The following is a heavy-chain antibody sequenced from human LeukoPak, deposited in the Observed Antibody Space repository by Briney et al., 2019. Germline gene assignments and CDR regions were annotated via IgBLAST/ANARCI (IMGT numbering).Heavy chain of an antibody. CDR2: IYTSGST. D-gene: IGHD3-22*01. CDR3: ARDWGADDSSGYP. J-gene: IGHJ5*02. Sequence: PSETLSLTCTVSGGSISSGSYYWSWIRQPAGEGLERIGRIYTSGSTNYNPSLKSRVTISVDTSKNQFSLKLSSVTAADTAVYYCARDWGADDSSGYPWGQGTLVTVSS. V-gene: IGHV4-61*02. CDR1: GGSISSGSYY.